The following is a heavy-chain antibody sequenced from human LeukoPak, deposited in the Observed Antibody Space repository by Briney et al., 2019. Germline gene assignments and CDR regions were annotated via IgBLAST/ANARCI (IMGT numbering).Heavy chain of an antibody. V-gene: IGHV4-34*01. CDR2: INHSGST. CDR3: ARGVGYGGNSGDY. Sequence: PSETLSLTCAVYGGSFSGYYWSWIRQPPGKGLEWIGEINHSGSTNYNPSLKSRVTISVDTSKNQFSLKLSSVTAADTAVYYCARGVGYGGNSGDYWGQGTLVTVPS. D-gene: IGHD4-23*01. CDR1: GGSFSGYY. J-gene: IGHJ4*02.